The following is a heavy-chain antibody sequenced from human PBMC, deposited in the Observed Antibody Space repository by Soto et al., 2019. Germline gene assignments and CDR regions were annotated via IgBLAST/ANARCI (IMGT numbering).Heavy chain of an antibody. J-gene: IGHJ6*02. V-gene: IGHV1-69*04. CDR1: GGTLSSFA. CDR3: LNGLDNYFYYVIDF. Sequence: SVKVSCKTSGGTLSSFAISWVRQAPGQGLEWVGTFIPVVAMAKYGQNFQGRVTITADQLTNTLFMELRSLRNEDTATYYCLNGLDNYFYYVIDFWGQGSSVTGSS. CDR2: FIPVVAMA. D-gene: IGHD2-8*01.